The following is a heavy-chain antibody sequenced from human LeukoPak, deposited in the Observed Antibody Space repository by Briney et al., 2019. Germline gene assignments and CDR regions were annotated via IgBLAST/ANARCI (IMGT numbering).Heavy chain of an antibody. CDR2: IYYSGST. CDR3: ARRGGSYWASDI. D-gene: IGHD1-26*01. V-gene: IGHV4-59*08. Sequence: PSETLSLTCTVSGGSISSYYWSWIRQPPGKGLEWIGYIYYSGSTNYNPSLKSRVTISVDTSRNQFSLKLSSVTAADTAVYYCARRGGSYWASDIWGQGTMVTVSS. J-gene: IGHJ3*02. CDR1: GGSISSYY.